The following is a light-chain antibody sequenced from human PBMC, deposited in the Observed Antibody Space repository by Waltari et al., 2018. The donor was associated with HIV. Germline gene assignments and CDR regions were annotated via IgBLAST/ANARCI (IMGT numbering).Light chain of an antibody. Sequence: QSVLTQPPSVSGAPGQRVTISCTGTTSNIGAGYDVHWYQQLPGTAPKLPVFGNTNRPSGVPDRFSGSSSGTIVTLTISGVQAEDEADYYCLSTDSSGTWVFGGGTKLTVL. CDR2: GNT. J-gene: IGLJ3*02. V-gene: IGLV1-40*01. CDR1: TSNIGAGYD. CDR3: LSTDSSGTWV.